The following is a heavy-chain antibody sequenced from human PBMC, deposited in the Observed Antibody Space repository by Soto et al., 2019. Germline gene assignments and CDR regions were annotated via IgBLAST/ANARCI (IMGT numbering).Heavy chain of an antibody. D-gene: IGHD2-2*01. CDR1: GDSISSFD. J-gene: IGHJ4*02. V-gene: IGHV4-59*01. CDR3: ARVGYCSSTPCWPIGYFEY. CDR2: IFSSGST. Sequence: LETLCLTCPVSGDSISSFDWTWIRTPPGKGLEWVGYIFSSGSTNYNPSLKSRVTISVDTSENQFSLKLTSVTAADTAVYYCARVGYCSSTPCWPIGYFEYWGQGTLVTVSS.